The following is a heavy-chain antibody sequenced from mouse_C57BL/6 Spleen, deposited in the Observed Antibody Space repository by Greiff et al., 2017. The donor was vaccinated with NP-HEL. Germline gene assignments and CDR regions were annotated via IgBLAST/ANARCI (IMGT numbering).Heavy chain of an antibody. CDR3: ARRGFITTVVATRYFDV. CDR1: GYTFTSYW. Sequence: QVQLQQPGAELVRPGSSVKLSCKASGYTFTSYWMDWVKQRPGQGLEWIGNIYTSDSETHYNQKFKDKATLTVDKSSSTAYMQLSSLTSEDSAVYYCARRGFITTVVATRYFDVWGTGTTVTVSS. V-gene: IGHV1-61*01. J-gene: IGHJ1*03. D-gene: IGHD1-1*01. CDR2: IYTSDSET.